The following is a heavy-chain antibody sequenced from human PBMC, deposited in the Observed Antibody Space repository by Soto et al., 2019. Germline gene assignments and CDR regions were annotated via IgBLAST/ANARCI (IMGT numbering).Heavy chain of an antibody. D-gene: IGHD2-21*01. CDR3: AQDRGWGVVSPPNDY. J-gene: IGHJ4*02. CDR2: IRGSGGET. Sequence: EVQLLESGGGLVQPGGSLRVSCAASGFTFRTFVMSWVRQAPGKGLEWVSAIRGSGGETFYADSVKGRFTISRDNSRNNLYLQMNSLRDEDTALYFCAQDRGWGVVSPPNDYCGRGTLVTVSS. V-gene: IGHV3-23*01. CDR1: GFTFRTFV.